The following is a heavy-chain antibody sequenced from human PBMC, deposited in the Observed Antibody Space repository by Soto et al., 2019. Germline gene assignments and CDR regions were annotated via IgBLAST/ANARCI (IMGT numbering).Heavy chain of an antibody. CDR2: IYYSGST. Sequence: PSETLSLTCPFSGGSISSYYWSWIRQPPGKGLEWIGYIYYSGSTNYNPSLKSRVTISVDTSKNQFSLKLSSVTAADTAVYYCARHLYGSGERFDPWGQGTPVTVSS. V-gene: IGHV4-59*08. CDR1: GGSISSYY. D-gene: IGHD3-10*01. J-gene: IGHJ5*02. CDR3: ARHLYGSGERFDP.